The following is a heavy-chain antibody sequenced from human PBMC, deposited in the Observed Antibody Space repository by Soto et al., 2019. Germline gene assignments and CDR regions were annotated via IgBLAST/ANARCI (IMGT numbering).Heavy chain of an antibody. J-gene: IGHJ4*02. D-gene: IGHD6-13*01. CDR1: GDSLRGQS. Sequence: SETLSLTCAVVGDSLRGQSWNWIRQSPGKGLEWIGELDQSGGTNYNPSLKSRAIISDDTSKNQFSLKLSSVTAADTAVYYCATRGIAAAAHGFDYWGQGTLVTVSS. CDR2: LDQSGGT. CDR3: ATRGIAAAAHGFDY. V-gene: IGHV4-34*01.